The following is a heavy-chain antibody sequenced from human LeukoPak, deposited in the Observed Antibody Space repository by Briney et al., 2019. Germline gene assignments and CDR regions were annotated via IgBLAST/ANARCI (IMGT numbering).Heavy chain of an antibody. Sequence: SQTLSLTCAISGDSVSSNSAAWNWIRQSPSRDLEWLGRTYYRSKWYNDYAVSVKSRITINPDTSKNQFSLQLNSVTPEDTAVYYCAKLAKYFYGSETYYFFEHWGQGTPVTASS. J-gene: IGHJ4*02. CDR1: GDSVSSNSAA. D-gene: IGHD3-10*01. CDR3: AKLAKYFYGSETYYFFEH. V-gene: IGHV6-1*01. CDR2: TYYRSKWYN.